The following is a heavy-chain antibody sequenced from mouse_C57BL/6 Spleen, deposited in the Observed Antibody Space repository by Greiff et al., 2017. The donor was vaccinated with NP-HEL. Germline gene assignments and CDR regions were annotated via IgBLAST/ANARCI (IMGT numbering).Heavy chain of an antibody. J-gene: IGHJ4*01. CDR1: GFTFSDYG. CDR3: ARSLTDYYAMDY. Sequence: VQLKESGGGLVKPGGSLKLSCAASGFTFSDYGMHWVRQAPEKGLEWVAYISSGSSTIYYADTVKGRFTISRDNAKNTLFLQMTSLRSEDTAMYYCARSLTDYYAMDYWGQGTSVTVSS. CDR2: ISSGSSTI. V-gene: IGHV5-17*01.